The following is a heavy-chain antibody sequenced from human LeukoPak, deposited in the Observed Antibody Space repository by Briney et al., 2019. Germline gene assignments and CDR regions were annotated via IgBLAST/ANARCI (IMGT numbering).Heavy chain of an antibody. V-gene: IGHV3-7*01. Sequence: PGGSLRLSCAASGFTFSSYWMSWVRQASGKGLEWVANIKQDESEKYYVDSVKGRFSISRDNAKNSLYLQMNSLRAEDTAVYYCARALMVRGVEFDYWGQGTLVTVSS. J-gene: IGHJ4*02. CDR3: ARALMVRGVEFDY. CDR1: GFTFSSYW. D-gene: IGHD3-10*01. CDR2: IKQDESEK.